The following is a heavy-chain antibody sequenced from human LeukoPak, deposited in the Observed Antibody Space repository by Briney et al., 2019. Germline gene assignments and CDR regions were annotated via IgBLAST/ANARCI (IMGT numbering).Heavy chain of an antibody. CDR3: ARDMSTIFGVVIAPDAFDI. D-gene: IGHD3-3*01. Sequence: GASVKVSCKASGYTFTGYYMHWVRQAPGQGLEWMGWINPNSGGTNYAQKFQGRVTMTRDTSISTVYMELSSLRSEDTAVYYCARDMSTIFGVVIAPDAFDIWGQGTMVTVSS. J-gene: IGHJ3*02. V-gene: IGHV1-2*02. CDR1: GYTFTGYY. CDR2: INPNSGGT.